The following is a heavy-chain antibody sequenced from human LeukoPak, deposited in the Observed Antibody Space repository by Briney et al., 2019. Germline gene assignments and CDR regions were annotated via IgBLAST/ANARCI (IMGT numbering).Heavy chain of an antibody. CDR2: ISHEGSNQ. D-gene: IGHD6-19*01. CDR3: AKELSSGLPEN. J-gene: IGHJ4*02. V-gene: IGHV3-30*18. Sequence: GRSLRLFCVASGFTFNIYGMHWVRQAPGKGRVWVAVISHEGSNQYYADSVKGRFTISRDNSNNTVFLQMNSLRAEDTAVYFCAKELSSGLPENWGQGTLVTVSS. CDR1: GFTFNIYG.